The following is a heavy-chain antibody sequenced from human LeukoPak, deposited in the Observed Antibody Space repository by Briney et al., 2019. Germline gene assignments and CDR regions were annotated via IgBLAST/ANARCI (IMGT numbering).Heavy chain of an antibody. Sequence: SDTLSLTCTVSGGSISSYYWSWIRQPAATGLEGIGRIYTSGSTNYNPSLNSRVTMSVDTSKNQFSLNLSSVTAADTAWYSCRRDAILLCDSSIQWPVLEQWGQGPVDSVSS. CDR3: RRDAILLCDSSIQWPVLEQ. J-gene: IGHJ4*02. D-gene: IGHD3-10*02. V-gene: IGHV4-4*07. CDR2: IYTSGST. CDR1: GGSISSYY.